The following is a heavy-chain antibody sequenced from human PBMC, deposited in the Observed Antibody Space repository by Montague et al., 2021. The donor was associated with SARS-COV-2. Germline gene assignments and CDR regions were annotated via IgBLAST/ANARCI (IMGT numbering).Heavy chain of an antibody. V-gene: IGHV4-39*01. J-gene: IGHJ2*01. CDR1: GGSISSNLFY. CDR2: ISYTGST. CDR3: ARHVDPCGGNCRIWYFDL. D-gene: IGHD4-23*01. Sequence: SETLSLTCTLSGGSISSNLFYWGWIRQTPGKALEWIGDISYTGSTYYXPSLKSRVTVAVDTSTNQFSLRLSSLTAADTAMYYCARHVDPCGGNCRIWYFDLWGRGSLVTVSS.